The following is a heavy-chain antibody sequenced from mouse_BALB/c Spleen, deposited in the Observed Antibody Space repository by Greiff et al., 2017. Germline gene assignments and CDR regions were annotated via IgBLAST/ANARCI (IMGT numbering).Heavy chain of an antibody. CDR3: ARGYGNPGDCDY. D-gene: IGHD2-10*02. J-gene: IGHJ2*01. V-gene: IGHV5-12-2*01. CDR2: ISNGGGST. Sequence: EVQVVESGGGLVQPGGSLKLSCAASGFTFSSYTMSWVRQTPEKRLEWVAYISNGGGSTYYPDTVKGRFTISRDNAKNTLYLQMSSLKSEDTALYYCARGYGNPGDCDYWGQGTTLTVSS. CDR1: GFTFSSYT.